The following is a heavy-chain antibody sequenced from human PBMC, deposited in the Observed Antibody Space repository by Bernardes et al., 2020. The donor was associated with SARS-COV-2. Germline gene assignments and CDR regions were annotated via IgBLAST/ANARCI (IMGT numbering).Heavy chain of an antibody. J-gene: IGHJ4*02. CDR3: ANNGYSYGYSLW. V-gene: IGHV3-23*01. CDR2: ISGSGATT. CDR1: GFTFNTYA. D-gene: IGHD5-18*01. Sequence: GGSLRLSCAASGFTFNTYAMHWVRQAPGKGLEWVSYISGSGATTFYSDSVKGRFTISRDNSKNTLFLQMNDLRADDTAVYYCANNGYSYGYSLWWGQGTLVTVSS.